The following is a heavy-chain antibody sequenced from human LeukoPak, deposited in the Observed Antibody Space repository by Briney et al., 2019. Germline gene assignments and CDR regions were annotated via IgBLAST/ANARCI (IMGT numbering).Heavy chain of an antibody. CDR2: INHSGST. CDR1: GGSFSGYY. D-gene: IGHD5-12*01. Sequence: SEILSLTCAVYGGSFSGYYWSWIRQPPGKGLEWIGEINHSGSTNYNPSLKSRVTISVDTSKNQFSLKLSSVTAADTAVYYCARHMEWRLRLNHYYYMDVWGKGTTVTISS. V-gene: IGHV4-34*01. J-gene: IGHJ6*03. CDR3: ARHMEWRLRLNHYYYMDV.